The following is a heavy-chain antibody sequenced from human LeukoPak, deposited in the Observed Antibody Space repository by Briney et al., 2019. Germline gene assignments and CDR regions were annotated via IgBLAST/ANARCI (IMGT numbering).Heavy chain of an antibody. CDR3: ARVASYYDSSGYYYGQVYFDY. D-gene: IGHD3-22*01. J-gene: IGHJ4*02. CDR1: GGSISSYY. Sequence: SETLSLTCTVSGGSISSYYWSWIRQPPGKGPEWIGYIYYSGSTNYNPSLKSRVTISVDTSKNQFSLKLSSVTAADTAVYYCARVASYYDSSGYYYGQVYFDYWGQGTLVTVSS. V-gene: IGHV4-59*01. CDR2: IYYSGST.